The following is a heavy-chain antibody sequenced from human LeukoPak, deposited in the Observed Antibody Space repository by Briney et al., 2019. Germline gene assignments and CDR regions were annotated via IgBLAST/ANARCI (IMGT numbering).Heavy chain of an antibody. D-gene: IGHD6-6*01. CDR3: ARLGVAARPFDY. V-gene: IGHV4-38-2*01. CDR1: GYSISSGYY. CDR2: IYHSGST. Sequence: KPSETLSLTCAVSGYSISSGYYWGWIRQPPGKGLEWIGSIYHSGSTYYNPSLKSRVTISVDTSQNQFSLKLSSVTAADTAVYYCARLGVAARPFDYWGQGTLVTVSS. J-gene: IGHJ4*02.